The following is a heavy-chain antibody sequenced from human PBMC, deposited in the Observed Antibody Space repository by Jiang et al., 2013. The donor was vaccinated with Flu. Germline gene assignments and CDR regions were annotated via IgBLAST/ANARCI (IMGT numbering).Heavy chain of an antibody. CDR2: ISWNGGST. CDR3: VKGSGDAPYYFYMDV. Sequence: AVSGFTFDDYAMHWVRQVPGKGLEWVSGISWNGGSTGYAVSVKGRFVISRDNAKNSLYLQMSSLRPEDTAFYYCVKGSGDAPYYFYMDVWGKGTTVTVS. CDR1: GFTFDDYA. J-gene: IGHJ6*03. D-gene: IGHD4-17*01. V-gene: IGHV3-9*01.